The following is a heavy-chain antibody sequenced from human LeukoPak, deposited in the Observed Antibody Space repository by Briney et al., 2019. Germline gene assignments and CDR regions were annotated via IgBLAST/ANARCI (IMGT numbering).Heavy chain of an antibody. J-gene: IGHJ4*02. CDR2: IYSGGST. CDR1: GFTVSSNY. CDR3: ARDVYDSSGYRPFDY. D-gene: IGHD3-22*01. V-gene: IGHV3-66*01. Sequence: PGGSLRLSCAASGFTVSSNYMSWVRQAPGKGLEWVSVIYSGGSTYYADSVKGRFTISRDNSKNTLYLQMNSLRAEDTAVYYCARDVYDSSGYRPFDYWGQGTLVTVSS.